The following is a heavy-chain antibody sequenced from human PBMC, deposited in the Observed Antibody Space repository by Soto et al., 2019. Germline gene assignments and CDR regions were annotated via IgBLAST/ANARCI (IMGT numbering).Heavy chain of an antibody. CDR3: ARDSRADRFVQSLKH. CDR1: GFIFSIYS. Sequence: GGSLRLACAASGFIFSIYSMVWVRQAPGKGLEWVSSISSSNDFIYYADSVKGRFTISRENAKNSLFLQMNSLTSEDTAAYYCARDSRADRFVQSLKHWGQGTMVTVYS. CDR2: ISSSNDFI. D-gene: IGHD3-10*02. J-gene: IGHJ1*01. V-gene: IGHV3-21*01.